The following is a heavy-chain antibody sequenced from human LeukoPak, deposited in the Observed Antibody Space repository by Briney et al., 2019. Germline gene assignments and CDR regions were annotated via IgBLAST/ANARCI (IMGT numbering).Heavy chain of an antibody. CDR3: AQGSGFYYDY. D-gene: IGHD3-22*01. CDR1: GLSLRNVW. V-gene: IGHV3-15*07. Sequence: GGSLRLSCAVSGLSLRNVWMNWLRQAPGKGLEWVGLIKRETDGGTIDFAAPVKGRFTISRDDSKDTLYLQMNRLTSEDTAVYYCAQGSGFYYDYWGQGTLVTVSS. CDR2: IKRETDGGTI. J-gene: IGHJ4*02.